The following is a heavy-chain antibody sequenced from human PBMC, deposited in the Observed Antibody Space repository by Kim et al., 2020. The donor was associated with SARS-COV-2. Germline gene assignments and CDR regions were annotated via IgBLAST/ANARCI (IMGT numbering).Heavy chain of an antibody. V-gene: IGHV1-2*06. CDR3: ARVRNYDILTGYARVAAFDI. Sequence: ASVKVSCKASGYTFTGYYMHWVRQAPGQGLEWMGRINPNSGDTNYAQKFQDRVTMTRDTSISTAYMELSRLRSDDTAVYYCARVRNYDILTGYARVAAFDIWGQGTMVTVSS. CDR1: GYTFTGYY. CDR2: INPNSGDT. J-gene: IGHJ3*02. D-gene: IGHD3-9*01.